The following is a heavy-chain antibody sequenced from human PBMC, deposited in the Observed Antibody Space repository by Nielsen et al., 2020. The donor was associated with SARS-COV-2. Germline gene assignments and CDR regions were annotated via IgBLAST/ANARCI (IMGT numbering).Heavy chain of an antibody. CDR3: AREGDDWALDV. Sequence: SETLSLTCTVSGGSISSSSYYWGWLRQPPGKGLEWIGYIHSIGSTNYNPSLKSRVTISADTSKNQFSLRLTSVSAADAAVYYCAREGDDWALDVWGQGTTVTVSS. CDR2: IHSIGST. CDR1: GGSISSSSYY. J-gene: IGHJ6*02. D-gene: IGHD3-9*01. V-gene: IGHV4-61*05.